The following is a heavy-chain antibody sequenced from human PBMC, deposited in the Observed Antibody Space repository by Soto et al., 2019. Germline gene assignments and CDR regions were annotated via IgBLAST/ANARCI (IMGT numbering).Heavy chain of an antibody. J-gene: IGHJ3*02. CDR2: ISYDGSNK. CDR1: GFTFSSYA. CDR3: ARDRAVYLAPFSDDAFDI. V-gene: IGHV3-30-3*01. Sequence: QVQLVESGGGVVQPGRSLRLSCAASGFTFSSYAMHWVRQAPGKGLEWVAVISYDGSNKYYADSVKDRFTISRDNSKNTLYLQMNSLRAEDTAVYYCARDRAVYLAPFSDDAFDIWGQGTMVTVSS.